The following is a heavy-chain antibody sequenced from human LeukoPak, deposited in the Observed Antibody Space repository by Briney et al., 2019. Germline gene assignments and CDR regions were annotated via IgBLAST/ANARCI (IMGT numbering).Heavy chain of an antibody. CDR2: ISGHVHST. D-gene: IGHD1-20*01. CDR3: ANHRTPDRYNWNYFDL. V-gene: IGHV3-23*01. CDR1: RFTFTNSA. Sequence: GGSLRLSCAASRFTFTNSAMSWVRQAPGKGLEWVSSISGHVHSTYYADSVEGSFTISRDDSKNPLYLQMSSLRADDTAVYYCANHRTPDRYNWNYFDLWGQGTLVTVSS. J-gene: IGHJ4*02.